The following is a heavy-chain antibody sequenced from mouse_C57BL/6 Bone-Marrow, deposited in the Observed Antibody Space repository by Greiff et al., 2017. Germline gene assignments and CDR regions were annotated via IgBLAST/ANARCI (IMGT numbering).Heavy chain of an antibody. CDR3: AREGWLDAMDY. J-gene: IGHJ4*01. CDR2: IHPNSGST. CDR1: GYTFTSYW. Sequence: QVQLQQPGAELVKPGASVKLSCKASGYTFTSYWMHWVKQRPGQGLEWIGMIHPNSGSTNYNEKFKSKATLTVDKSSSTAYMQLSSLTSEDSAVYYCAREGWLDAMDYWGQGTSVTVSS. V-gene: IGHV1-64*01. D-gene: IGHD2-2*01.